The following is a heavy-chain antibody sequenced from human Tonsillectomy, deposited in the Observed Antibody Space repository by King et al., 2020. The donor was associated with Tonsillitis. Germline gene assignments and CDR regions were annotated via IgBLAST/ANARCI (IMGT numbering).Heavy chain of an antibody. D-gene: IGHD2-21*02. Sequence: QLVQSGGGVVQPGRSLRLSCAASGFTFSRYGMHWVRQAPGKGLEWGAVITYNGRKTFYSDSVKGRFTVSRDNSENTLYLQMDSLTVEDTSVYFCAKDVALGCGGDCPPDYWGQGTLVTVSS. CDR2: ITYNGRKT. J-gene: IGHJ4*02. CDR3: AKDVALGCGGDCPPDY. CDR1: GFTFSRYG. V-gene: IGHV3-30*18.